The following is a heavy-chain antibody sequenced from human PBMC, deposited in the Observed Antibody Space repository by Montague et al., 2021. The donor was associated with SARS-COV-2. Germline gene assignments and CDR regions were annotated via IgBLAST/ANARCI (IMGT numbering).Heavy chain of an antibody. D-gene: IGHD3-22*01. CDR1: GGSISSSNCY. CDR3: ARHTEYYYDCCGNSFDY. CDR2: IYDSGST. V-gene: IGHV4-39*01. J-gene: IGHJ4*02. Sequence: SETLSLTCTVSGGSISSSNCYWGWIRQAPGKGLDWIGSIYDSGSTYYNPSFKSRVTISIDTTKNQSSLKLTSVTASDTAVYYCARHTEYYYDCCGNSFDYWGQGTLVTVSS.